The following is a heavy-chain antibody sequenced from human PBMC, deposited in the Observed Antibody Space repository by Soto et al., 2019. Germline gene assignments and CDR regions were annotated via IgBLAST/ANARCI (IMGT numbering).Heavy chain of an antibody. D-gene: IGHD6-13*01. CDR3: ARDEIAAAGIGKWPGGYYYYGMDV. CDR2: ISSSSSTI. J-gene: IGHJ6*02. Sequence: GGSLRLSCAASGFTFSSYSMNWVRQAPGKGLEWVSYISSSSSTIYYADSVKGRFTISRDNAKNSLYLQMNSLRGEDTAVYYCARDEIAAAGIGKWPGGYYYYGMDVWGQGTTVTVSS. V-gene: IGHV3-48*01. CDR1: GFTFSSYS.